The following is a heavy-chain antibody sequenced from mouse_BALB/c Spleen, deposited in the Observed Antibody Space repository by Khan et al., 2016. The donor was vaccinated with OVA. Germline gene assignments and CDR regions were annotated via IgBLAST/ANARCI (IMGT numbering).Heavy chain of an antibody. D-gene: IGHD2-10*01. CDR3: ARPPYFSYVMGY. Sequence: QIQLVQSGPELKKPGETVKISCKASGYTFTNYGMNWVKQAPGKGLKWMGWINTYTGEPTYVDDFKGRFAFSLETSANTAYLQINNLKNEDTSTYFWARPPYFSYVMGYWGQGTAVTVSS. CDR1: GYTFTNYG. CDR2: INTYTGEP. V-gene: IGHV9-3-1*01. J-gene: IGHJ4*01.